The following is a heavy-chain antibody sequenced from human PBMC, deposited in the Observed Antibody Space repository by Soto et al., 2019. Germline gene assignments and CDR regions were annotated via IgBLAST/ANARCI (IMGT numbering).Heavy chain of an antibody. CDR1: GFTFSNFA. Sequence: GGSLRLSCAASGFTFSNFAMHWVRQAPGKGLEWVALISYDGTYKYYADSVKGRFTISRDNSENTLYLQMSSLRTDDTAVYYCANVAFLEWLFGLDDWGQGTLVTVSS. CDR2: ISYDGTYK. J-gene: IGHJ4*02. D-gene: IGHD3-3*01. V-gene: IGHV3-30-3*01. CDR3: ANVAFLEWLFGLDD.